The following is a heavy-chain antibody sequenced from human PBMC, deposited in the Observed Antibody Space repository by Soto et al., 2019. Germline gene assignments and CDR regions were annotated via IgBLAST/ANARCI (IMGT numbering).Heavy chain of an antibody. V-gene: IGHV3-21*01. CDR1: GFTFSSYS. Sequence: GGSLRLSCAASGFTFSSYSMNWVRQAPGKGLEWVSSISSSSSYIYYADSVKGRFTISRDNAKNPLYLQMNSLRAEDTAVYYCARERIEVGYDPCYDMDVWGQGTTVTVSS. D-gene: IGHD5-12*01. CDR3: ARERIEVGYDPCYDMDV. CDR2: ISSSSSYI. J-gene: IGHJ6*02.